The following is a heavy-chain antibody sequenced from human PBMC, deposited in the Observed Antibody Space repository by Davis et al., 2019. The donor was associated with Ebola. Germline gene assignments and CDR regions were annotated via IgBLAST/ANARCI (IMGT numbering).Heavy chain of an antibody. Sequence: SVKVSCKASGGTFSSYAISWVRQAPGQGLEWMGGIIPIFGTANYAQKFQGRVTIIADESTSTAYMELSSLRSEDTAVYYCASHRLGYCSGGSCYYWFDPWGQGTLVTVSS. CDR1: GGTFSSYA. CDR2: IIPIFGTA. D-gene: IGHD2-15*01. V-gene: IGHV1-69*13. CDR3: ASHRLGYCSGGSCYYWFDP. J-gene: IGHJ5*02.